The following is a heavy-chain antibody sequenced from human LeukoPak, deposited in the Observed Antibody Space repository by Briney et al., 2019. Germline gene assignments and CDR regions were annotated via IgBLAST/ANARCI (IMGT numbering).Heavy chain of an antibody. CDR1: GFTFISYG. D-gene: IGHD2-15*01. Sequence: GGSLRLSCAASGFTFISYGMHWVRQAPGKGLEWVAVISYDEINKDYADSVKGRFTISRDNSKNTLYLQMDSLRAEDTAVYYCAKDGCSGGSCSSRYYYYYYGIDVWGQGTTVTVSS. CDR3: AKDGCSGGSCSSRYYYYYYGIDV. CDR2: ISYDEINK. J-gene: IGHJ6*02. V-gene: IGHV3-30*18.